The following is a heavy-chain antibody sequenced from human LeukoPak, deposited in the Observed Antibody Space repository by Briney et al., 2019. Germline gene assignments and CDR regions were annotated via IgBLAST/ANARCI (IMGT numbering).Heavy chain of an antibody. J-gene: IGHJ4*02. CDR1: GITFSNYW. D-gene: IGHD3-22*01. CDR3: ASSPVITRD. V-gene: IGHV3-74*01. CDR2: INSDGSRM. Sequence: PGGSLRLSCAASGITFSNYWMHWVRQAPGKGLEWVSRINSDGSRMSYADSVKGRFTVSRDNAKNTLYLQMNSLRVEDTAVYYCASSPVITRDWGQGTLVTVSS.